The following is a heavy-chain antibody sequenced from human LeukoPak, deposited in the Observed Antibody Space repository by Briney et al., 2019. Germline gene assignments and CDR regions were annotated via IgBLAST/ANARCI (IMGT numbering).Heavy chain of an antibody. CDR3: ARAAAYCGGDCYSDPTYYFDY. Sequence: HPGGSLRLSCAASGFTFSSYAMSWVRQAPGKGLEWVSAISGSGGSTYYADSVEGRFTISRDNSKNTLYLQMNSLRAEDTAVYYCARAAAYCGGDCYSDPTYYFDYWGQGTLVTVSS. J-gene: IGHJ4*02. CDR1: GFTFSSYA. CDR2: ISGSGGST. D-gene: IGHD2-21*02. V-gene: IGHV3-23*01.